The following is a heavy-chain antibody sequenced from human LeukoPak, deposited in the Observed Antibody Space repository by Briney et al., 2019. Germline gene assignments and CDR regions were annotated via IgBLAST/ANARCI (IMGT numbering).Heavy chain of an antibody. Sequence: ETLSLTCTVSGGSISSYYWSWVRQAPGKGLEWVSAISGSGGSTYYADSVKGRFTISRDNSKNTLYLQMNSLRAEDTAVYYCAKDLTYDYWGQGTLVTVSS. CDR3: AKDLTYDY. CDR1: GGSISSYY. CDR2: ISGSGGST. V-gene: IGHV3-23*01. J-gene: IGHJ4*02.